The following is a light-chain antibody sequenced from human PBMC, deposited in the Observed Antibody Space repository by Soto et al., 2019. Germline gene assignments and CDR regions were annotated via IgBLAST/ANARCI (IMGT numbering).Light chain of an antibody. Sequence: DIQMTQSPSALSASIGDTVTLTCRASRRLTGRLAWYQQKPGRPPKLLIYDVSFLESGVPSRFSGSESGTDFTLTISSLRPDDFATFYCQQYKVYPYTFGEGTRLDI. CDR2: DVS. V-gene: IGKV1-5*01. J-gene: IGKJ2*01. CDR1: RRLTGR. CDR3: QQYKVYPYT.